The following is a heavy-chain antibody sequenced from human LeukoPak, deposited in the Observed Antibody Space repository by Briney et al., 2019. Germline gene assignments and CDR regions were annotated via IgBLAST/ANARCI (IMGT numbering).Heavy chain of an antibody. CDR1: GGSISNYH. Sequence: SETLSLTCTVSGGSISNYHWSWIRQSPGKGLEWIGYIYYSGSTNYKPSLKSRVTISVDTSKNQFFLKLSSVTAADTAVYYCARVSGYDWESFYDYWGQGTLVTVSS. D-gene: IGHD5-12*01. CDR2: IYYSGST. CDR3: ARVSGYDWESFYDY. J-gene: IGHJ4*02. V-gene: IGHV4-59*01.